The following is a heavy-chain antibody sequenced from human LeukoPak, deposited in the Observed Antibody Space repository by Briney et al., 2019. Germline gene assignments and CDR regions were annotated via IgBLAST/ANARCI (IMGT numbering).Heavy chain of an antibody. CDR2: ISGSGGTT. CDR1: GFTFSTYA. V-gene: IGHV3-23*01. Sequence: GGSLRLSCAASGFTFSTYAMNWVRQAPGKGLEWVAVISGSGGTTYYADSVKGRFTISRDNSKNTLYLQSNSLRDEDTAVYYCAKGYYDFWSGYYTGDAFDIWGQGTMVTVSS. D-gene: IGHD3-3*01. CDR3: AKGYYDFWSGYYTGDAFDI. J-gene: IGHJ3*02.